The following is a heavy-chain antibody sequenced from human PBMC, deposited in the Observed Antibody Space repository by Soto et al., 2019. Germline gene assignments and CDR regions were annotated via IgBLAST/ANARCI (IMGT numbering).Heavy chain of an antibody. CDR1: GFTFSSYS. V-gene: IGHV3-48*02. CDR2: ISSSSSTI. J-gene: IGHJ4*02. Sequence: HPVGSLRLSCAASGFTFSSYSMNWVRQAPGKGLEWVSYISSSSSTIYYADSVKGRSTISRDNAKNSLYLQMNSLRDEDTAVYYCARAEWPDGYNSYWGQGTLVTVSS. CDR3: ARAEWPDGYNSY. D-gene: IGHD5-12*01.